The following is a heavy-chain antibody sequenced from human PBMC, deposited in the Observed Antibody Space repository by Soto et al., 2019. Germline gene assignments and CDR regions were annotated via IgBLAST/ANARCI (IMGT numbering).Heavy chain of an antibody. J-gene: IGHJ4*02. V-gene: IGHV4-30-2*01. CDR1: GGSISSGGYS. CDR3: ARAYSSSSVDY. CDR2: IYHSGST. Sequence: SETLSLTCAVSGGSISSGGYSWSWIRQPPGKGLEWIGYIYHSGSTYYNPALKSRVTISVDRSKNQFSLKLSSVTAADTAVYYCARAYSSSSVDYWGQGTLVTVSS. D-gene: IGHD6-6*01.